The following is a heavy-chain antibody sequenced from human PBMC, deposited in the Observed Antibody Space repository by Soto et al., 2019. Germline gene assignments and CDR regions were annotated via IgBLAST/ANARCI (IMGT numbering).Heavy chain of an antibody. Sequence: GASVKVSCKASGYTFTGYYMHWVLQAPGQGLEWMGWINPNSGGTNYAQKFQGWVTMTRDTSISTAYMELSRLRSDDTAVYYCARQDYYGSGPINWFDPWGQGTLVTVSS. D-gene: IGHD3-10*01. CDR1: GYTFTGYY. CDR2: INPNSGGT. J-gene: IGHJ5*02. V-gene: IGHV1-2*04. CDR3: ARQDYYGSGPINWFDP.